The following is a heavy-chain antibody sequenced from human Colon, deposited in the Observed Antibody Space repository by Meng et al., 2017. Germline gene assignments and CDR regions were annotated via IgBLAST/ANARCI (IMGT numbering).Heavy chain of an antibody. Sequence: QVQREPWGAGLLKPAETLSLPCAVYGGFFRGYSWSWIRQPPGKGLEWIGEINHTGNTSYNPSLKSRLTISVDTSKNQFSLNLSSVTAADTALYYCARSVRLGVAGKSGAYWGQGTLVTVSS. V-gene: IGHV4-34*01. CDR3: ARSVRLGVAGKSGAY. D-gene: IGHD6-19*01. CDR1: GGFFRGYS. J-gene: IGHJ4*02. CDR2: INHTGNT.